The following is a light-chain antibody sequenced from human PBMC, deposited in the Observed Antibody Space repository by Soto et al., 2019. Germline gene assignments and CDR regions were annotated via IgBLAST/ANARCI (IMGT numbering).Light chain of an antibody. V-gene: IGLV2-23*02. CDR1: SSDVGSYNL. Sequence: QSALTQPASVSGSPGQSITISCTGTSSDVGSYNLVSWYQQHPGKAPKLMIYEVSKRPSGVSNRFSGSKSGNTASLTISGLQAEDEADYYCGSYEGSSTLVFGGGTKVTVL. CDR2: EVS. CDR3: GSYEGSSTLV. J-gene: IGLJ2*01.